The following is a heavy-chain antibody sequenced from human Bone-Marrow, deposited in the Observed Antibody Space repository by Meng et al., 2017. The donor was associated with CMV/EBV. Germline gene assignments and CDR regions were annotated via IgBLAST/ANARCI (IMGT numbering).Heavy chain of an antibody. D-gene: IGHD3-3*01. CDR2: IYHSGST. J-gene: IGHJ4*02. V-gene: IGHV4-38-2*02. Sequence: SETLSLTCTVSGYSISSGYYWGWIRQPPGKGLEWIGSIYHSGSTYYNPSLKSRVTISVDTSKNQFSLKLSSVTAADTAVYYCASTYYDFWTGFYWGQGTLVTASS. CDR1: GYSISSGYY. CDR3: ASTYYDFWTGFY.